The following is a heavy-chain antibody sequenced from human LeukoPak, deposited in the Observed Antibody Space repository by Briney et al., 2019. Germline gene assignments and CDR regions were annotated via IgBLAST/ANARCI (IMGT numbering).Heavy chain of an antibody. J-gene: IGHJ5*02. CDR3: AKDAYGSGSYPNWFDP. Sequence: GGSLRLSCAASGFTFSSYAMSWVRQAPGKGLEWVSAISGSGSSTYYADSVKGRFTISRDNSKNTLYLQMNSLRAEDTAVYYCAKDAYGSGSYPNWFDPWGQGTLVTVSS. D-gene: IGHD3-10*01. CDR2: ISGSGSST. CDR1: GFTFSSYA. V-gene: IGHV3-23*01.